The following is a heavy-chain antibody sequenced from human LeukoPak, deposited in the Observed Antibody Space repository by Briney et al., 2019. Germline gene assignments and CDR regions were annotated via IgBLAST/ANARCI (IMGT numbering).Heavy chain of an antibody. Sequence: ASVPVSCMASGYTFTSYGISWVRQAPGQGLEGMGWISAYSGNTNYAQNLQGRVTMTTDTSTSTAYMELRSLRSDDTAVYYCARDVWPYCGRPNCYLVSDPWGQGTLVTVSS. V-gene: IGHV1-18*01. CDR2: ISAYSGNT. CDR1: GYTFTSYG. CDR3: ARDVWPYCGRPNCYLVSDP. J-gene: IGHJ5*02. D-gene: IGHD2-2*01.